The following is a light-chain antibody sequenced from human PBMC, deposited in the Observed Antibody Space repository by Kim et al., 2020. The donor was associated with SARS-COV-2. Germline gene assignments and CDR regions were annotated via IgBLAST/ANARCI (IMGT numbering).Light chain of an antibody. CDR1: SSNLGANP. V-gene: IGLV1-44*01. CDR3: AAWDDSLNGHYV. CDR2: MSN. Sequence: QRVAIYGPGSSSNLGANPVNWYRQLPGAAPQRLIYMSNQRPSGVPDRFSGSKSGTSASLAISGLQSEDEADYYCAAWDDSLNGHYVFGTGTKVTVL. J-gene: IGLJ1*01.